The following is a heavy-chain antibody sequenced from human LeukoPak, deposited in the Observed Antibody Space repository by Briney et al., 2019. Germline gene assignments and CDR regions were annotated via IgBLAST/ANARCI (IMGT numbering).Heavy chain of an antibody. J-gene: IGHJ3*02. D-gene: IGHD3-10*01. CDR3: AKVSSSGRYDAFDI. Sequence: PGGSLRLSCAGSGFTFSSYSMNWVRQAPGKGLEWLSYTSSDSSAIYYADSVKGRFTISRDNAKNSLYLQMSSLRAEDTAVYYCAKVSSSGRYDAFDIWGQGTMVTVSS. V-gene: IGHV3-48*04. CDR1: GFTFSSYS. CDR2: TSSDSSAI.